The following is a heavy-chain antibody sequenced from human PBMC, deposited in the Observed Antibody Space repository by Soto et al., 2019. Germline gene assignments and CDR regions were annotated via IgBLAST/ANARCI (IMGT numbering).Heavy chain of an antibody. D-gene: IGHD3-22*01. CDR2: ISSSSSYI. J-gene: IGHJ4*02. CDR3: ARDLSEYYDSSGYYKRGGFDY. V-gene: IGHV3-21*01. CDR1: GFTFSSYS. Sequence: LRLSCAASGFTFSSYSMNWVRQAPGKGLEWVSSISSSSSYINYADSVKGRFTISRDNAKNSLYLQMNSLRAEDTAVYYCARDLSEYYDSSGYYKRGGFDYWGQGTLVTVSS.